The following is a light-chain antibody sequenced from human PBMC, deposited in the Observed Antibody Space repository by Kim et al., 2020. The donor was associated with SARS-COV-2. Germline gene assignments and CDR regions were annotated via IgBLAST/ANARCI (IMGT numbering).Light chain of an antibody. V-gene: IGLV4-69*02. CDR1: GGHSSSA. CDR2: LNTDGTH. CDR3: HTWSSGLLV. J-gene: IGLJ2*01. Sequence: QLVLTQSPSASASLGASVKLTCTLNGGHSSSAIAWLQQQPEKGPRYLMKLNTDGTHSKGDGIPDRFSGSSSGAERVLTISSLHSEDEADYYCHTWSSGLLVFGGGTQLTVL.